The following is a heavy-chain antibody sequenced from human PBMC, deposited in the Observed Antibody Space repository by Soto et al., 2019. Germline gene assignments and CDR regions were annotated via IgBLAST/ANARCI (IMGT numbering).Heavy chain of an antibody. Sequence: QVQLVESGGGVVQPGRSLRLSCAASGFTLSNYGMHWVRQTPGKGLEWVAVISYDGRNKYYADSVKGRFTISRDNSKNTLYLEMNSLRAEDTAVYYCAKASSKSPDLYYFDSWGQGTLVTVSS. CDR3: AKASSKSPDLYYFDS. V-gene: IGHV3-30*18. CDR1: GFTLSNYG. J-gene: IGHJ4*02. D-gene: IGHD4-4*01. CDR2: ISYDGRNK.